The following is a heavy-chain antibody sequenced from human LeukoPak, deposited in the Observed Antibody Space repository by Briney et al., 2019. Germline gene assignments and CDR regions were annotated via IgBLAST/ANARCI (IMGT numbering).Heavy chain of an antibody. V-gene: IGHV3-74*01. Sequence: GGSLRLSCDASGFAFGEYWMHWVRQAPGKGPEWVSRIFTDGSNVTYADSVRGRFTTSRDNAKSTLYLQMNSLRVDDTAVYCCARVEPHGGWFDPWGQGTMVTVSS. D-gene: IGHD3-16*01. CDR1: GFAFGEYW. J-gene: IGHJ5*02. CDR3: ARVEPHGGWFDP. CDR2: IFTDGSNV.